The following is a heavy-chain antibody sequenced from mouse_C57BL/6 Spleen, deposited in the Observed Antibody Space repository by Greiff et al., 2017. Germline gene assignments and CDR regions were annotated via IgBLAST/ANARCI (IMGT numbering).Heavy chain of an antibody. CDR1: GYTFTSYW. J-gene: IGHJ1*03. Sequence: QVQLQQPGAELVKPGASVQLSCKASGYTFTSYWMHWVKQRPGQGLEWIGMIHPNSGSTNYNEKFKSKATLTVDKSSSPAYMQLSSLTSEDSAVYYCARCYYSNYDWYFDVWGTGTTVTVSS. D-gene: IGHD2-5*01. V-gene: IGHV1-64*01. CDR3: ARCYYSNYDWYFDV. CDR2: IHPNSGST.